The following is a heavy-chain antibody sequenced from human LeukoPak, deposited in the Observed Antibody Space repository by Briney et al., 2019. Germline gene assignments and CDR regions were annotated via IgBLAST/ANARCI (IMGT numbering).Heavy chain of an antibody. Sequence: SETLSLTCAVYGGSFSGYYWSWIRQPPGKGLEWIGEINHSGSTNYNPSLKSRVTISVDTSKNQFSLKLSSVTAEDTAVYYCARGASCCLDYWGQGTLVTVSS. CDR1: GGSFSGYY. J-gene: IGHJ4*02. D-gene: IGHD2-2*01. CDR2: INHSGST. CDR3: ARGASCCLDY. V-gene: IGHV4-34*01.